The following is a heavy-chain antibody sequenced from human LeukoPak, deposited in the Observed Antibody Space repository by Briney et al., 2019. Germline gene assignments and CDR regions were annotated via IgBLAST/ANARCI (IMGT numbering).Heavy chain of an antibody. J-gene: IGHJ4*02. CDR3: ARVPYYYGSGSDY. CDR2: INHSGST. Sequence: SETLSLTCAVYGGSFSGYYWSWIRQPPGKWLEWIGEINHSGSTNYNPSLKSRVTILVDTSKNQFSLKLSSVTAADTAVYYCARVPYYYGSGSDYWGQGTLVTVSS. V-gene: IGHV4-34*01. D-gene: IGHD3-10*01. CDR1: GGSFSGYY.